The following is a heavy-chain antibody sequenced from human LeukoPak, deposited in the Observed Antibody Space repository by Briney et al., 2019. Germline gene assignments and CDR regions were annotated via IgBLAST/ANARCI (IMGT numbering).Heavy chain of an antibody. V-gene: IGHV3-23*01. CDR3: AKVDGVVVAARLAYFDY. CDR1: GFTFSSYA. D-gene: IGHD2-15*01. CDR2: ISGSGGST. Sequence: GGSLRLSRAASGFTFSSYAMSWVRQAPGKGLEWVSAISGSGGSTYYADSVKGRFTISRDNSKNTLYLQMNSLRAEDTAVYYCAKVDGVVVAARLAYFDYWGQGTLVTVSS. J-gene: IGHJ4*02.